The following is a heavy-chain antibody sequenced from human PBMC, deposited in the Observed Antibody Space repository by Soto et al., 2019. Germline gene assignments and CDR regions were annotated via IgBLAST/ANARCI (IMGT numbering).Heavy chain of an antibody. J-gene: IGHJ3*02. CDR2: IFSNDEK. D-gene: IGHD3-22*01. V-gene: IGHV2-26*01. CDR3: ARRINYYDSSGYYVGAFDI. CDR1: GFSLSNARMG. Sequence: QVTLKESGPVLVKPTETLTLTCTVSGFSLSNARMGVSWIRQPPGKALEWLAHIFSNDEKSYSTSLKSRLTISKDTSKSQVVLTMTNMDPVDTATYYCARRINYYDSSGYYVGAFDIWGQGTMVTVSS.